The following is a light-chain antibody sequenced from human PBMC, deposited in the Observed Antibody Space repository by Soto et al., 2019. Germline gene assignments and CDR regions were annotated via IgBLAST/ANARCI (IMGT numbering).Light chain of an antibody. CDR3: QQYNTYPLT. V-gene: IGKV1-5*03. CDR2: KAS. CDR1: QSTSTW. Sequence: DIQMTQSPSTLSASVVDRVTITCRASQSTSTWLAWYQQKPGKAPKLLIYKASSLEGGVPSRFGGSGSGTLFNITISSLHPDDFATYYCQQYNTYPLTFGGGTTVDIK. J-gene: IGKJ4*01.